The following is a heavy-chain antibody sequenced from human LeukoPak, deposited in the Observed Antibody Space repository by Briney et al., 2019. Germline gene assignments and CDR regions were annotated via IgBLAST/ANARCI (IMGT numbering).Heavy chain of an antibody. Sequence: SETLSLTCTVSGGSISNYYWSWIRQPPGRGLEWIAYIYYSGSTNYNPSLKSRVTISVDTSKNQFSLKLSSVTAADTAVYYCARGKVWNYYYYYYYMDVWGKGTTVTVSS. J-gene: IGHJ6*03. D-gene: IGHD1-7*01. CDR1: GGSISNYY. CDR2: IYYSGST. CDR3: ARGKVWNYYYYYYYMDV. V-gene: IGHV4-59*12.